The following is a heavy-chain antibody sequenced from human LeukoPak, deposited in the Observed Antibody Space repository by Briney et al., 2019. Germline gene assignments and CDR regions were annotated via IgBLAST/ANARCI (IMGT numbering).Heavy chain of an antibody. J-gene: IGHJ5*02. CDR3: VRGIEVAGTFSWFDP. Sequence: GGSLRLSCAPSGFTLSVYWMNWVRKAPGKGLVWLSRINKDGSSTTYADSVKGRFTISRDNAKNTLYLQMNSLRAEDTAIYYCVRGIEVAGTFSWFDPWGQGTLVTVSS. CDR2: INKDGSST. D-gene: IGHD6-19*01. CDR1: GFTLSVYW. V-gene: IGHV3-74*01.